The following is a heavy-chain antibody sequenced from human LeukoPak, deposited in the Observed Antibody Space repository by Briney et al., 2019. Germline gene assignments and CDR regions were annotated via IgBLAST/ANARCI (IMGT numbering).Heavy chain of an antibody. Sequence: SETLSLTCTVSGYSISTGYYWGWIRQPPGKGLEWIGYIYYSGSTNYNPSLKSRVTISVDTSKNQFSLKLSSVTAADTAVYYCARRGDYFDYWGQGTLVTVSS. CDR2: IYYSGST. D-gene: IGHD3-10*01. J-gene: IGHJ4*02. V-gene: IGHV4-61*01. CDR3: ARRGDYFDY. CDR1: GYSISTGYY.